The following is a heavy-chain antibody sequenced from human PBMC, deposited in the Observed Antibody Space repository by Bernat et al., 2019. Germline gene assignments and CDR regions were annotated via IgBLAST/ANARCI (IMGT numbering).Heavy chain of an antibody. CDR3: ASAPTVILTGREGYFDY. J-gene: IGHJ4*02. D-gene: IGHD3-9*01. CDR1: GFTFSSYA. V-gene: IGHV3-30-3*01. CDR2: ISYDGSNK. Sequence: QVQLVESGGGVVQPGRSLRLSCAASGFTFSSYAMHWVRQAPGKGLEWVAVISYDGSNKYYADSVKGRFTISRDNSKNTLYLQMNSLRAEDTAVYYCASAPTVILTGREGYFDYWGQGTLVTVSS.